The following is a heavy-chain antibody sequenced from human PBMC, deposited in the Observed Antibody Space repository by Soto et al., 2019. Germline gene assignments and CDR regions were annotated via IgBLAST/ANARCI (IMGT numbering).Heavy chain of an antibody. CDR3: ARGPPYYYGSDPAVPNYYMDV. CDR2: IGTAGDT. V-gene: IGHV3-13*01. J-gene: IGHJ6*03. Sequence: GGSLRLSCAASGFTFSSYDMHWVRQATGKGLEWVSAIGTAGDTYYPGSVKGRFTISRENAKNSLYLQMNSLRAGDTAVYYCARGPPYYYGSDPAVPNYYMDVWGKGTTVTVSS. D-gene: IGHD3-10*01. CDR1: GFTFSSYD.